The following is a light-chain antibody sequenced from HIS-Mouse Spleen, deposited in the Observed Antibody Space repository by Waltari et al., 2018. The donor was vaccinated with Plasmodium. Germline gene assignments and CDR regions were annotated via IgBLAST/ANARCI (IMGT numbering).Light chain of an antibody. CDR2: EDS. V-gene: IGLV3-10*01. CDR1: ALPKKY. J-gene: IGLJ3*02. CDR3: YSTDSSGNHRV. Sequence: SYELTQPPSVSVSPGQTARITCSGDALPKKYAYWYQQKSGQAPVLVIYEDSKRPSGLPGRFSGSSSGTMATLTISGARVEDEADYYCYSTDSSGNHRVFGGGTKLTVL.